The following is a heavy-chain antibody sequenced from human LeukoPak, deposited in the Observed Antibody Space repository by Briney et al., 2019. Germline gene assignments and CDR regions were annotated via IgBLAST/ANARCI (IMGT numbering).Heavy chain of an antibody. D-gene: IGHD3-10*02. CDR2: IIPIFGTA. CDR3: ARTPVRGVPPYFDY. Sequence: SVKVSCKASGGTFSSYAISWVRQAPGQGLEWMGGIIPIFGTANYAQKFQGRVTITTDESTSTAYMELRSLRSDDTAVYYCARTPVRGVPPYFDYWGQGTLVTVSS. V-gene: IGHV1-69*05. J-gene: IGHJ4*02. CDR1: GGTFSSYA.